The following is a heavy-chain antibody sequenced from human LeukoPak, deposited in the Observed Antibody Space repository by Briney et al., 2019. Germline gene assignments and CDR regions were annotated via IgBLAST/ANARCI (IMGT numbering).Heavy chain of an antibody. CDR3: AKGSVRYYYYMDV. CDR2: IRYDGSNK. V-gene: IGHV3-30*02. Sequence: GGSLRLSCAASGFTLSNYDMHWVRQAPGKGLEWVAFIRYDGSNKDYADSVKGRFTISRDNSKNTLLLQMNSLRAEDTAVYYCAKGSVRYYYYMDVWGKGTTVTISS. D-gene: IGHD3-10*01. J-gene: IGHJ6*03. CDR1: GFTLSNYD.